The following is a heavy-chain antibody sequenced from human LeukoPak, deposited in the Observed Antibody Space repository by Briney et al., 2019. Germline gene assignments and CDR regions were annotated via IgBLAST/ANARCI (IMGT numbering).Heavy chain of an antibody. V-gene: IGHV3-7*01. J-gene: IGHJ4*02. CDR2: IKQDGSEK. CDR1: GFTFSSYW. CDR3: AREPRGYSYGPSIDY. D-gene: IGHD5-18*01. Sequence: GGSLRLSCAASGFTFSSYWMSWVRQAPGKGLEWVANIKQDGSEKYYVDSVKGRFTISRDNAKNSLYLQMNSLRAEGTAVYYCAREPRGYSYGPSIDYWGQGTLVTVSS.